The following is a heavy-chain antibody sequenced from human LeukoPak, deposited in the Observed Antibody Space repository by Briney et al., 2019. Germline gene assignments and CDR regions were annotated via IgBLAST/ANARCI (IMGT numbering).Heavy chain of an antibody. CDR1: GFTFSSYG. CDR3: AKPRGRTYYYDSSGYYFDY. D-gene: IGHD3-22*01. J-gene: IGHJ4*02. CDR2: IWYDGSNK. Sequence: GRSLRLSCAASGFTFSSYGMHWVRQAPGKGLEWVAVIWYDGSNKYYADSVKGRFTISRDNSKNTLYLQMNSLSAEDTAVYYCAKPRGRTYYYDSSGYYFDYWGQGTLVTVSS. V-gene: IGHV3-33*06.